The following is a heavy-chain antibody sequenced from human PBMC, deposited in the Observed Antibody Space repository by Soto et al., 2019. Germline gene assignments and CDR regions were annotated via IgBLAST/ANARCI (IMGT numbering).Heavy chain of an antibody. CDR1: GYSISSGYY. CDR3: ARVGPWFPYYYDSSPYTFENCFDP. D-gene: IGHD3-22*01. J-gene: IGHJ5*02. V-gene: IGHV4-38-2*01. CDR2: IYHGGST. Sequence: PSETLSLTCAVSGYSISSGYYWGWLRQPPGKGLEWIGSIYHGGSTYYNRSIKSRVTLSIDMTNIRVSLILISVPASDTAVYYCARVGPWFPYYYDSSPYTFENCFDPWGQGTLVTVSS.